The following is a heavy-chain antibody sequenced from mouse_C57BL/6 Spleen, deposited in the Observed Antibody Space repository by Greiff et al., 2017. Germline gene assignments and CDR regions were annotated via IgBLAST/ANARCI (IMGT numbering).Heavy chain of an antibody. CDR3: AREDSSGFAWFAY. CDR1: GYTFTSYW. V-gene: IGHV1-72*01. J-gene: IGHJ3*01. Sequence: VQLQQPGAELVKPGASVKLSCKASGYTFTSYWMHWVKQRPGRGLEWIGRIDPNRGGTKYNEKFKSKATLTVDKPSSTAYMQLSSLTSEDSAVYYCAREDSSGFAWFAYWGQGTLVTVSA. CDR2: IDPNRGGT. D-gene: IGHD3-2*02.